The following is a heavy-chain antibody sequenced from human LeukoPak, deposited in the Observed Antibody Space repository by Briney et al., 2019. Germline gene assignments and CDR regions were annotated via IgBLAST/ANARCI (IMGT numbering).Heavy chain of an antibody. CDR1: GGSINYNY. J-gene: IGHJ5*02. D-gene: IGHD5-18*01. CDR2: IYTSGST. CDR3: ARGVYSYGSNWFDP. V-gene: IGHV4-4*07. Sequence: SETLSLTCTVSGGSINYNYWSWIRQPAGKGLEWIGRIYTSGSTNYHPSLKRRITISVDTSKNQFPLKLSSVAAADTAVYYCARGVYSYGSNWFDPWGQGTLVTVSS.